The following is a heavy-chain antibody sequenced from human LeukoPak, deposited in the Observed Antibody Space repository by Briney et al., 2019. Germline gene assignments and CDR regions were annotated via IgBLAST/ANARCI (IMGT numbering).Heavy chain of an antibody. V-gene: IGHV4-59*01. CDR2: IYYSGST. D-gene: IGHD4-17*01. CDR3: ARDLHDYGDYVGIDY. J-gene: IGHJ4*02. CDR1: GGSISSYY. Sequence: PSETLSLTCTVSGGSISSYYWSWIRQPPGKGLEWIGYIYYSGSTNYNPSLKSRVTISVDTSKNQFSLKLSSVTAADTAVYYCARDLHDYGDYVGIDYWGQGTLVTVSS.